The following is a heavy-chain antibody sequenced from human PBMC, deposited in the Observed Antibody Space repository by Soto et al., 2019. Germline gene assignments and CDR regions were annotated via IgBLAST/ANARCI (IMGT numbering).Heavy chain of an antibody. CDR1: GFTFSSYA. Sequence: EVQLLESGGGLVQPGGSLRLSCAASGFTFSSYAMSWVRQAPGKGLEWVSAISGSGGSTYYADSVKGRFTISRDNSQNTLYLQMNSLRAEDTAVYYCAKDRHPYPTTDDAFDIWGQGTMVTVSS. CDR2: ISGSGGST. J-gene: IGHJ3*02. V-gene: IGHV3-23*01. CDR3: AKDRHPYPTTDDAFDI. D-gene: IGHD4-17*01.